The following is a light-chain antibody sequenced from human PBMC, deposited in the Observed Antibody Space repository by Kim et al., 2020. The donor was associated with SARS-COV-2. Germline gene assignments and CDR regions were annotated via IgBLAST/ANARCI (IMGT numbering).Light chain of an antibody. Sequence: QSVIVTCAGSNSNIRKKHLYWYRQLPGPAPKLLIYRNDQRPSGVPDRFSGSKSGTSASLAIRGLRSEDEAVYHCATWDDSLSGPVFGGGTQLTVL. J-gene: IGLJ2*01. CDR2: RND. V-gene: IGLV1-47*01. CDR3: ATWDDSLSGPV. CDR1: NSNIRKKH.